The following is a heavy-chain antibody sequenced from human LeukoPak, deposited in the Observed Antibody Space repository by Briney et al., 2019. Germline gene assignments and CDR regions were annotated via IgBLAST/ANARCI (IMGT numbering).Heavy chain of an antibody. D-gene: IGHD2-21*01. V-gene: IGHV3-33*08. CDR1: GFTFSSYA. CDR2: IWYDGSNE. J-gene: IGHJ1*01. Sequence: GGSLRLSCAASGFTFSSYAMSWVRQAPGKGLEWVAVIWYDGSNEDYVGSVKGRFTISRDNSKNTLYLQMNSLRAEDTAVYYCARGIAVWGQGGLVTVSS. CDR3: ARGIAV.